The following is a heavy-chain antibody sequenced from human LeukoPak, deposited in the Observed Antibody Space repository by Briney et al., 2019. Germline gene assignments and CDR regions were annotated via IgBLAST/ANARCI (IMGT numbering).Heavy chain of an antibody. Sequence: GGSLRLSCAASGFTFSSYEMNWVRQAPGKGLEWVSYISSSGSTIYHADSVKGRFTISRDNAKNSLYLQMNSLRAEDTAVYYCARGAYYYDSSGAFDYWGQGTLVTVSS. J-gene: IGHJ4*02. V-gene: IGHV3-48*03. CDR3: ARGAYYYDSSGAFDY. CDR2: ISSSGSTI. CDR1: GFTFSSYE. D-gene: IGHD3-22*01.